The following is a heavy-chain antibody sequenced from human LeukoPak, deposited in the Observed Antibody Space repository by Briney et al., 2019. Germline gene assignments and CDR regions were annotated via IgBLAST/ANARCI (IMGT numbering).Heavy chain of an antibody. D-gene: IGHD6-13*01. CDR1: GFTVSSNY. J-gene: IGHJ6*03. Sequence: GGSLRLSCAASGFTVSSNYMSWVRQAPGKGLEWVSVIYSGGSTYYADSVKGRFTISRDNPKNTLYLQMNSLRAEDTAVYYCAREIAAAGYYYYYYMDVWGKGTTVSVSS. CDR3: AREIAAAGYYYYYYMDV. V-gene: IGHV3-53*01. CDR2: IYSGGST.